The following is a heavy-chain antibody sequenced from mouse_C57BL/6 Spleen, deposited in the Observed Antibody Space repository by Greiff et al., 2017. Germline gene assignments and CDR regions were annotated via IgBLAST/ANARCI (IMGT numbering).Heavy chain of an antibody. V-gene: IGHV1-15*01. J-gene: IGHJ2*01. Sequence: VQLQQSGAELVRPGASVTLSCKASGYTFTDYEMHWVKQTPVHGLEWIGAIDPETGGTAYNQKFKGKAILTADKSSSTAYIELRSLTSEDSAVYYCTRWGTGPGFDYWGQGTTLTVSS. CDR2: IDPETGGT. CDR1: GYTFTDYE. D-gene: IGHD4-1*01. CDR3: TRWGTGPGFDY.